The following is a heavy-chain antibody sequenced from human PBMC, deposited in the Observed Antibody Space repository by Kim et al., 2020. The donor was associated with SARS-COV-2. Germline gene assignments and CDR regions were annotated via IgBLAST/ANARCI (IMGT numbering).Heavy chain of an antibody. V-gene: IGHV3-30*07. Sequence: SVKGRFTSCRDNSRNTRYLQMNSLRAEDTAVYYCAREWGMVRGASWFDPWGQGTLVTVSS. CDR3: AREWGMVRGASWFDP. J-gene: IGHJ5*02. D-gene: IGHD3-10*01.